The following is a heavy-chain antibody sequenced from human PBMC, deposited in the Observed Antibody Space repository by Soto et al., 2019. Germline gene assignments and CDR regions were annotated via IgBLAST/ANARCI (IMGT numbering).Heavy chain of an antibody. CDR2: IYWDDDK. CDR1: GFSLSTTEVG. V-gene: IGHV2-5*02. J-gene: IGHJ3*02. CDR3: AHSKKDIPPIWDAFDI. D-gene: IGHD2-2*02. Sequence: QITLKESGPTLVKPTQTLTLTCTFSGFSLSTTEVGVGWIRQPPGKALEWLALIYWDDDKRYSPSLKSRLTITXXPXNXXVVLTMTNMDPVDTATYYCAHSKKDIPPIWDAFDIWGQGTMVTVSS.